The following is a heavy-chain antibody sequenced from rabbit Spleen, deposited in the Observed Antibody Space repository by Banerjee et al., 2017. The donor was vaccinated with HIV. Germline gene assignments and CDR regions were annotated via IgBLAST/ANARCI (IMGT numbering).Heavy chain of an antibody. J-gene: IGHJ3*01. CDR1: GFSFSSYYY. Sequence: QSLEESGGDLVKPGASLTLTCTASGFSFSSYYYMCWVRQAPGKGLEWIGYIDPVFGSTYYASWVNGRFTISSHNAQNTVDLQMNSLTAADTATYFCVRDSGDWGVTRLDLWGPGTLVTVS. V-gene: IGHV1S40*01. CDR3: VRDSGDWGVTRLDL. D-gene: IGHD4-1*01. CDR2: IDPVFGST.